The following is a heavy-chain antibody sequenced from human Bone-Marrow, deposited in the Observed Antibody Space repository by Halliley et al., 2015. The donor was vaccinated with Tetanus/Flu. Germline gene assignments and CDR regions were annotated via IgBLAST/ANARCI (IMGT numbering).Heavy chain of an antibody. CDR1: GFTFSHFG. V-gene: IGHV3-33*01. Sequence: SLRLSCAASGFTFSHFGMHWVRQAPGKGLEWVAVIWYDGSNKYYADSVKGRFTISRDNAKNTLYLQMNSLGAEDTAVYYCARHGDDTGGSLFYLYGMDVWGPRDHGHRLV. CDR3: ARHGDDTGGSLFYLYGMDV. CDR2: IWYDGSNK. J-gene: IGHJ6*01. D-gene: IGHD7-27*01.